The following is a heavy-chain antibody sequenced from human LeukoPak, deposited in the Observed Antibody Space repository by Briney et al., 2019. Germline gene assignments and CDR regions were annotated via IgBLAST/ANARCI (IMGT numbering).Heavy chain of an antibody. CDR2: IFYSGGT. V-gene: IGHV4-59*01. CDR3: ARGPTMTTDY. CDR1: GGSMNNYY. J-gene: IGHJ4*02. D-gene: IGHD4-17*01. Sequence: TPSETLSLTCTVSGGSMNNYYWNWIRQPPGKGLEWIGYIFYSGGTSYNPSLKSRVTVSLDTSKNQFSLKLRSVTAADTAVYYCARGPTMTTDYWGQGMLVTVSS.